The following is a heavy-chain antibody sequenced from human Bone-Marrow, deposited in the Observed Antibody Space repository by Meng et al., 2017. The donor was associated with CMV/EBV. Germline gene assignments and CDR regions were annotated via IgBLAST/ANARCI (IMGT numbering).Heavy chain of an antibody. Sequence: GDSLKISCAASGFTFSSYSMNWVRQAPGKGLEWVSAISGSGGSTYYADSVKGRFTISRDNSKNTLYLQMNSLRAEDTAVYYCARVGSSRGYYFDYWGQGTLVTVSS. CDR3: ARVGSSRGYYFDY. CDR1: GFTFSSYS. D-gene: IGHD1-26*01. CDR2: ISGSGGST. J-gene: IGHJ4*02. V-gene: IGHV3-23*01.